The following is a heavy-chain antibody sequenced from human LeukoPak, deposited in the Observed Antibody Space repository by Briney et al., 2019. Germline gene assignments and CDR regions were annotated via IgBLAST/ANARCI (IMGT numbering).Heavy chain of an antibody. Sequence: GRSLRLSCAASGFTFDDYAMHWVRQAPGKGLEWVSVIYSGGSTYYADSVKGRFTISRDNSKNTLYLQMNSLRAEDTAVYYCARDQVGYSSSWYNWYFDLWGRGTLVTVSS. V-gene: IGHV3-53*01. CDR3: ARDQVGYSSSWYNWYFDL. D-gene: IGHD6-13*01. CDR2: IYSGGST. CDR1: GFTFDDYA. J-gene: IGHJ2*01.